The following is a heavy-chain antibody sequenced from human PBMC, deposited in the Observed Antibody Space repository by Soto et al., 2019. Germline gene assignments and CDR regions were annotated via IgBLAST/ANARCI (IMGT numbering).Heavy chain of an antibody. J-gene: IGHJ4*02. CDR3: EAEAAYYGDFADKPWERVDS. V-gene: IGHV1-58*02. D-gene: IGHD4-17*01. CDR2: IFVGSGNT. Sequence: ASVKVSCKASGFTFTSSAMLWVRQARGQRLEWLGWIFVGSGNTNYAQKFQEGVTITRDMSTSTAYMELRSLSSEDTAVYYCEAEAAYYGDFADKPWERVDSWGQGTLVTVSS. CDR1: GFTFTSSA.